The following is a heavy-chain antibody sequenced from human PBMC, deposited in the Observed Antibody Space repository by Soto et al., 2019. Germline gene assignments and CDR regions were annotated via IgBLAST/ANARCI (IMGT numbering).Heavy chain of an antibody. J-gene: IGHJ5*02. CDR3: ARGIAMVNWFDP. CDR1: GYTFTSYD. Sequence: QVQLVQSGAEVKKPGASVKVSCKASGYTFTSYDINWVRQATGQGLEWMGWMNPNSGSTGYAQKFQGRVTMTRNTTISTVYMELSSLRSDDSSVYSWARGIAMVNWFDPWGQGCLVTVSS. CDR2: MNPNSGST. D-gene: IGHD5-18*01. V-gene: IGHV1-8*01.